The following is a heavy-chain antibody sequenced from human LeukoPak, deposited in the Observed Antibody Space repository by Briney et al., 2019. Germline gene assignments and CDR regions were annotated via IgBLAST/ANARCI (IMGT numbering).Heavy chain of an antibody. D-gene: IGHD1-26*01. CDR3: AREGSDPPWFDP. Sequence: SETLSLTCTVSGGSISSGGYYWSWIRQHPGKGLEWIGYIYYSGSTYYNPSLKSRVTISVDTSKNQFSLKLSSVTAADTAVYYRAREGSDPPWFDPWGQGTLVTVSS. CDR1: GGSISSGGYY. V-gene: IGHV4-31*03. CDR2: IYYSGST. J-gene: IGHJ5*02.